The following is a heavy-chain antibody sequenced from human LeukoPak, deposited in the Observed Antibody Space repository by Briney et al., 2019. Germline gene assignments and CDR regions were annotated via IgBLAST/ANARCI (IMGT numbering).Heavy chain of an antibody. Sequence: SETLSLTCTVSGGSISSYYWSWIRQPAGKGVGWIGRIYTSGRTNYNPSLKSRVTMSVDTSKNQFSLKLSSVTAADTAVYYCARERSTVFDPWGQGTLVTVSS. D-gene: IGHD4-11*01. CDR3: ARERSTVFDP. CDR1: GGSISSYY. V-gene: IGHV4-4*07. J-gene: IGHJ5*02. CDR2: IYTSGRT.